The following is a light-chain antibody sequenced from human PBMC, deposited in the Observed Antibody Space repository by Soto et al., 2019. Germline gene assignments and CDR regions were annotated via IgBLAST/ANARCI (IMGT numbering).Light chain of an antibody. CDR1: SRDVGSYNF. V-gene: IGLV2-23*02. Sequence: QSALTQPASVSGSPGQSIAISCTGTSRDVGSYNFVSWYQQHPGKNPKLIISEVSKRPSGVSTRFSGSKSGNTASLTITGLQAEDEADYYCCSYAGSNRVFGGGTKLTVL. J-gene: IGLJ3*02. CDR2: EVS. CDR3: CSYAGSNRV.